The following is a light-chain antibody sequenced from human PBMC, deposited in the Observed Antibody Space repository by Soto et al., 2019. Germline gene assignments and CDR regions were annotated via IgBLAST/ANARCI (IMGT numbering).Light chain of an antibody. CDR3: QQYYSNTLT. CDR2: WAS. J-gene: IGKJ4*01. V-gene: IGKV4-1*01. Sequence: DIVMTQSPDSLALSLGEVATTNCKSSQSVLYSSNNKNYLAWYQQKPGQPPKXLIYWASTRESGVPERFSGSGSGTDLTLTISSLQAEDVAVYYCQQYYSNTLTFGGGTKVDI. CDR1: QSVLYSSNNKNY.